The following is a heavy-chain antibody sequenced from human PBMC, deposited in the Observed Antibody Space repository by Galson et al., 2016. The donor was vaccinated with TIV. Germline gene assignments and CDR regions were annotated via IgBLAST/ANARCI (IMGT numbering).Heavy chain of an antibody. CDR3: ARGLRGSSPDANNWFDP. CDR2: IYYSEIT. CDR1: GGSMNSGVYY. D-gene: IGHD3-16*01. J-gene: IGHJ5*02. Sequence: TLSLTCSVSGGSMNSGVYYWTWIRQPPGKGLEWIGSIYYSEITYYNPSLMSRVITSVDTSKNQFSLMVSSVTAADTAVYYCARGLRGSSPDANNWFDPWGQGTLVTVSS. V-gene: IGHV4-30-4*08.